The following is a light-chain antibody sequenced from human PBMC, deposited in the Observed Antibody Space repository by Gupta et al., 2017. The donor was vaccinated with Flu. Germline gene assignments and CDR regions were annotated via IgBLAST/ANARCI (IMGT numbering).Light chain of an antibody. CDR2: DTS. V-gene: IGKV3-11*01. CDR1: QSVGNY. J-gene: IGKJ5*01. CDR3: QQRSNWPPAT. Sequence: ATLSLSPGERATLSCRASQSVGNYLAWYQQKPGQAPRLLIYDTSNRATGIPARFSGSGSGTDFTLTISSREPEDFAVYYCQQRSNWPPATFGQGTRLEIK.